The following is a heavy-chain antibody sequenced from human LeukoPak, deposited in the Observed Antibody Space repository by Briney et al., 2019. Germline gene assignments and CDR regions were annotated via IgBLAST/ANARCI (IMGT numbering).Heavy chain of an antibody. CDR1: GFPFSSYG. J-gene: IGHJ4*02. Sequence: TGGSLRLSCAASGFPFSSYGMHWVRQAPGKGLEWVALISYDGSNKYYADSVKGRFTISRDNAKNTLYLQMSSLRTGDTAVYYCVKGTIVVPLVPIPPLDYWGQGTLVTVSS. CDR3: VKGTIVVPLVPIPPLDY. D-gene: IGHD3-22*01. CDR2: ISYDGSNK. V-gene: IGHV3-30*18.